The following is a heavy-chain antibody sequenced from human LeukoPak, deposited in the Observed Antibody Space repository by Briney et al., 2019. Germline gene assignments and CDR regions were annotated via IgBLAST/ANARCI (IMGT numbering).Heavy chain of an antibody. V-gene: IGHV4-34*01. Sequence: SETLSLTCAVYGGSFSGYYWSWIRQPPGKGLEWIGEINHSGSTNYNPSLKSRVTISVDTSKNQFSLKLSSVTAADTAVYYCASRSVGRSRDYWGQGTLATVSS. D-gene: IGHD3-10*01. CDR3: ASRSVGRSRDY. J-gene: IGHJ4*02. CDR2: INHSGST. CDR1: GGSFSGYY.